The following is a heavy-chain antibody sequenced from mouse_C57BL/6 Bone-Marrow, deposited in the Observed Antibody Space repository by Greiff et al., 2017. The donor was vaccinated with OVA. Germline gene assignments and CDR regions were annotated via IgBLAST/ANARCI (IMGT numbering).Heavy chain of an antibody. D-gene: IGHD2-1*01. CDR3: ARDGGRIYYGNYWFAY. CDR2: SRNKANDYTT. CDR1: GFTFSDFY. Sequence: EVMLVESGGGLVQSGRSLRLSCATSGFTFSDFYMEWVRQAPGKGLEWIAASRNKANDYTTEYSASVKGRFIVSRDTSQSILYLQMNALRAEDTAIYYCARDGGRIYYGNYWFAYWGQGTLVTVSA. V-gene: IGHV7-1*01. J-gene: IGHJ3*01.